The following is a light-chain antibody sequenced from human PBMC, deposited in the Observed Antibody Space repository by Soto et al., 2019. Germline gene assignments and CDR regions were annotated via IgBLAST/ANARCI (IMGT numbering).Light chain of an antibody. V-gene: IGLV2-14*01. CDR2: EVS. J-gene: IGLJ2*01. CDR3: CSYTTSNTLV. CDR1: SSDVGTYKY. Sequence: QSVLTQPASVSGSPGQSITISCTGTSSDVGTYKYVSWFQQHPGKAPKLIIFEVSNRPSGISNRFSGFKSDNTAYLTISGLQPEDEADYHCCSYTTSNTLVFGAGTKLTVL.